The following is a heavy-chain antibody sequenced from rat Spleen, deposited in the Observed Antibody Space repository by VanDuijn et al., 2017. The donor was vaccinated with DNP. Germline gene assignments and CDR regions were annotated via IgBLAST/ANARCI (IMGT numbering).Heavy chain of an antibody. V-gene: IGHV5-17*01. CDR1: GFTFSDYA. CDR2: IIYDGSST. J-gene: IGHJ2*01. CDR3: AREGYIPFDC. Sequence: EVQLVESGGGLVQPGRSLKLSCAASGFTFSDYAMAWVRQAPKKGLEWVATIIYDGSSTYYRDSVKGRFTISRDNAKSTLYLQMDSLRSEDTATYYCAREGYIPFDCWGQGVMVTVSS. D-gene: IGHD1-9*01.